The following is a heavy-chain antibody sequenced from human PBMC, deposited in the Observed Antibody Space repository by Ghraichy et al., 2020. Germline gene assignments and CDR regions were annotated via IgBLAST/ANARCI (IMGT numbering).Heavy chain of an antibody. CDR1: GFSFSKYV. CDR3: ASEQGDAFDI. Sequence: GGSLRLSCVVSGFSFSKYVMHWVRQAPGRGLEWVAFISNGGRDKFHADSVKGRFTISGDISENTVYLQMDSLRAEDTAVYYCASEQGDAFDIWGQGTMVTVSS. V-gene: IGHV3-33*01. J-gene: IGHJ3*02. CDR2: ISNGGRDK.